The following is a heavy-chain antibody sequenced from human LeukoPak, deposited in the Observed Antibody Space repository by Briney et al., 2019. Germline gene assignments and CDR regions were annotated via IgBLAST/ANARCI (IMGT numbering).Heavy chain of an antibody. Sequence: SETLSLTCTVSGGSISSSSYYWGWISQPPGKGLEWIGSIYYSGSTYYNPSLKSRVTISVDTSKNQFSLKLSSVTAADTAVYYCARQPTSYGSGRGWFDPWGQGTLVTVSS. CDR2: IYYSGST. CDR1: GGSISSSSYY. D-gene: IGHD3-10*01. J-gene: IGHJ5*02. CDR3: ARQPTSYGSGRGWFDP. V-gene: IGHV4-39*01.